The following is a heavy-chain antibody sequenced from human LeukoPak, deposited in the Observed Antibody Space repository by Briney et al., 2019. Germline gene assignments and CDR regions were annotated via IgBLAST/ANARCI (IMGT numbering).Heavy chain of an antibody. J-gene: IGHJ4*02. D-gene: IGHD2-8*01. CDR3: AKDGTSTNGHFDY. CDR2: ISGSGGST. Sequence: ETGGSLRLSCAASGFTFSNYAMSWVRQAPGKGLEWVSGISGSGGSTYYADSVKGRFTIFRDNSKNTLYLQMNSLRAEDTAVYYCAKDGTSTNGHFDYWGQGTLVTVSS. CDR1: GFTFSNYA. V-gene: IGHV3-23*01.